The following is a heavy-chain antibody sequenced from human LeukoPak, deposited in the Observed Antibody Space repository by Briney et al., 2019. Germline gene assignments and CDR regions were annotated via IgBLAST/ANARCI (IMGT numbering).Heavy chain of an antibody. CDR3: ARDRPNTRIVGATRAFDY. J-gene: IGHJ4*02. D-gene: IGHD1-26*01. CDR1: GYTFTSYD. CDR2: MNPNSGNT. Sequence: GASVKVSCKASGYTFTSYDINWVRQATGQGLEWMGWMNPNSGNTGYAQKFQGRVTMTRNTSISTAYMELSSLRSEDTAVYYCARDRPNTRIVGATRAFDYWGQGTLVTVSS. V-gene: IGHV1-8*01.